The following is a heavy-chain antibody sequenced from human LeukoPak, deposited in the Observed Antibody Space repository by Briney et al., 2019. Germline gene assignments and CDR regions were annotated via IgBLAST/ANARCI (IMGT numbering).Heavy chain of an antibody. J-gene: IGHJ4*02. CDR1: GFNFRDHW. V-gene: IGHV3-7*03. D-gene: IGHD6-19*01. Sequence: GGSLRLSCAVSGFNFRDHWMDWVRQAPGKGLQWVGHIRNDGSETYYLDSLKGRFSISRDNTNNALYLQMNSLRVEDTAVYYCVKNDGWFHLAQWGQGTLVTVSS. CDR2: IRNDGSET. CDR3: VKNDGWFHLAQ.